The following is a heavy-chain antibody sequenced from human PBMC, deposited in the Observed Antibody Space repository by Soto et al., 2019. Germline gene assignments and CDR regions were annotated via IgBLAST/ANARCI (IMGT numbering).Heavy chain of an antibody. J-gene: IGHJ4*02. Sequence: ASVKVSCKASGYTFSSYAMHWVRQAPGQRLEWMGWINAGNGNTKYSQKFQGRVTITRDTSASTAYMELSSLRSEDTAVYYCARYSSGSLFDYWGQGTLVTVSS. V-gene: IGHV1-3*01. CDR1: GYTFSSYA. CDR2: INAGNGNT. CDR3: ARYSSGSLFDY. D-gene: IGHD6-19*01.